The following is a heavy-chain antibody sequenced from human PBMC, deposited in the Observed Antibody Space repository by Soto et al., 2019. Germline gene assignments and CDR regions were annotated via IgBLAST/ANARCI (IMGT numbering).Heavy chain of an antibody. D-gene: IGHD3-10*01. CDR2: IYYSGSN. CDR3: ARVSAADYYANPDAFGI. J-gene: IGHJ3*02. CDR1: GGSISSYS. V-gene: IGHV4-59*01. Sequence: SSTLSLTCTVSGGSISSYSLSWIWQPPGKGLEWIGYIYYSGSNNYNPSLKGRVTISVDTSKNQFSLKLSSVTAADTAVYFCARVSAADYYANPDAFGIWGQGTMVTV.